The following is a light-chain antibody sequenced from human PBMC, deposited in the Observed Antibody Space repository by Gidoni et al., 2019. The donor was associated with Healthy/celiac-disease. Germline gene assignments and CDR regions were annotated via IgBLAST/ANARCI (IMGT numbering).Light chain of an antibody. J-gene: IGKJ3*01. CDR3: QQLNSYPIT. CDR2: AAS. Sequence: DIQMTQSPSFLSASVGDRVTITCRASQGISSYLAWYQQKPGKAPKLLIYAASTLQSGVPSRFGGSGSGTECTLTISSLQPEDFATYYCQQLNSYPITFGPGTKVDIK. V-gene: IGKV1-9*01. CDR1: QGISSY.